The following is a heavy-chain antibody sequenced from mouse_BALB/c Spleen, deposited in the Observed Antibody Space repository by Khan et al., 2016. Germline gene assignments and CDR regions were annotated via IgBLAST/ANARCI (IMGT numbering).Heavy chain of an antibody. D-gene: IGHD1-1*01. CDR2: INTYTGEP. CDR1: AYTFTNYG. Sequence: QIQLVQSGPELKKPGETVKISCKASAYTFTNYGMNWVKQAPGKGLKWMGWINTYTGEPTYADDFKGRFAFSLETSASTAYLQINNLKHEDTATYFCARRAYYGSVDYWGQGTTLTVSS. J-gene: IGHJ2*01. V-gene: IGHV9-3-1*01. CDR3: ARRAYYGSVDY.